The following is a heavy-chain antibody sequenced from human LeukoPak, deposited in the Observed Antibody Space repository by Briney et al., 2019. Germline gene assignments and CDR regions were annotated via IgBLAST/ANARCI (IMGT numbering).Heavy chain of an antibody. J-gene: IGHJ4*02. D-gene: IGHD3-10*01. CDR2: ISSSSTTI. CDR3: ARDRGYYFDC. CDR1: GFAFNTYS. Sequence: GGSLRLSCAASGFAFNTYSMNWVRQAPGKELEWISFISSSSTTILYADSMKGRFAISRDNAKNSVFLQMNSLRAEDTAIYYCARDRGYYFDCWGQGTLVTVSS. V-gene: IGHV3-48*01.